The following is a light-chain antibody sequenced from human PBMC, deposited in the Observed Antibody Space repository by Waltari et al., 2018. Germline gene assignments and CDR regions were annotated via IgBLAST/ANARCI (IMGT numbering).Light chain of an antibody. Sequence: DIQVTQSPSSLSAPVGDRVSITCRASQSIGNYLNWYQNKPGKAPKRLIYSASSLQSGVPSRLSGSGSGTDFTLTIPSLQPEDFATYYCQETYSSPPSTFGPGTKVESK. CDR2: SAS. V-gene: IGKV1-39*01. CDR1: QSIGNY. CDR3: QETYSSPPST. J-gene: IGKJ1*01.